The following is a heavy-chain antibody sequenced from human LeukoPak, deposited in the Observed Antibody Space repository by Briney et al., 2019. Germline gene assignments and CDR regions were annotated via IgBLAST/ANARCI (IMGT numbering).Heavy chain of an antibody. V-gene: IGHV3-7*03. CDR2: IMKDGSET. D-gene: IGHD1-14*01. J-gene: IGHJ4*02. Sequence: GGSLRLSCAGSGFIFHNFWMTWVRQAPGKGLEWVAHIMKDGSETKYVDSVKGRYTISRDNAKSSLYLQMNSLRVDGTAVYYCARGGSRHPSPEDYWGRGTLVTVSS. CDR3: ARGGSRHPSPEDY. CDR1: GFIFHNFW.